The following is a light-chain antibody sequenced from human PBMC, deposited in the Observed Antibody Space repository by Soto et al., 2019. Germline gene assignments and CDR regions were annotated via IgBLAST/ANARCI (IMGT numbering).Light chain of an antibody. Sequence: DIVMTQSPDSLAVSLGERATISCKSSQNVLSSSNNKNHLAWYRQRPGQPPKLLIYWSSTRQSGVPDPFTGSRPWTDFTLTISSLQAEDVAVYYCQEYYLTHLTSGGGTKVESK. CDR2: WSS. J-gene: IGKJ4*01. CDR3: QEYYLTHLT. CDR1: QNVLSSSNNKNH. V-gene: IGKV4-1*01.